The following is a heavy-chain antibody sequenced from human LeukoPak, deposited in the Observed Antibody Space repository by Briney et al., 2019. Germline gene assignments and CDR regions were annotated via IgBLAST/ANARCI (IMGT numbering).Heavy chain of an antibody. J-gene: IGHJ4*02. D-gene: IGHD6-19*01. V-gene: IGHV3-11*01. CDR3: ARDSNGCPGCV. CDR1: GFTFSVYY. CDR2: ITSSGSTK. Sequence: GGSLRLSCAASGFTFSVYYMSWTRQAPGKGLEWVSYITSSGSTKYYADSVKGRFTISRDNAKNSLYLQMNSLRVEDTAVYYCARDSNGCPGCVWGQGTLVTVSS.